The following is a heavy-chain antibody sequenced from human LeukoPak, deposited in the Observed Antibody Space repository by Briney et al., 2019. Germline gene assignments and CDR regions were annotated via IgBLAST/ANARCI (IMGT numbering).Heavy chain of an antibody. Sequence: GESLKISCKISGYRLTDNWIGWGRQVPGKGLEWMGLIYPGDSDTRYSPSFQGQVTFSVDMSISTAYLQLSGLRASDTAIYYCVRFGLTSSLGYWGQGTLVTVSS. CDR2: IYPGDSDT. CDR1: GYRLTDNW. D-gene: IGHD6-13*01. CDR3: VRFGLTSSLGY. V-gene: IGHV5-51*01. J-gene: IGHJ4*02.